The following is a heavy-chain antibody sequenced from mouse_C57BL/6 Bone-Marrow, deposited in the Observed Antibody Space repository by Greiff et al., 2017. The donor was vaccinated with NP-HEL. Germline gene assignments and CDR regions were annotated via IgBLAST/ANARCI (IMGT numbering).Heavy chain of an antibody. CDR2: IYPRSGNT. J-gene: IGHJ3*01. Sequence: VKLQESGAELARPGASVKLSCKASGYTFTSYGISWVKQRTGQGLEWIGEIYPRSGNTYYNEKFKGKATLTADKSSSTAYMELRSLTSEDSAVYFCAISYYGSSYGIWFAYWGQGTLVTVSA. CDR3: AISYYGSSYGIWFAY. V-gene: IGHV1-81*01. CDR1: GYTFTSYG. D-gene: IGHD1-1*01.